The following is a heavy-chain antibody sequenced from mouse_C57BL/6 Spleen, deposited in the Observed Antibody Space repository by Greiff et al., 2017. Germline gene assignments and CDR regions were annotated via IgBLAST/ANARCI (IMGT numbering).Heavy chain of an antibody. J-gene: IGHJ3*01. CDR2: ISRGGDYI. V-gene: IGHV5-9-1*02. CDR3: TRGYYDYEFAY. CDR1: GFTFSSYA. D-gene: IGHD2-4*01. Sequence: EVQVVESGEGLVKPGGSLKLSCAASGFTFSSYAMSWVRQTPEKRLEWVAYISRGGDYIYYADTVKGRFTISRDNARNTLYLQMSSLKSEDTAMDYCTRGYYDYEFAYWGQGTLVTVSA.